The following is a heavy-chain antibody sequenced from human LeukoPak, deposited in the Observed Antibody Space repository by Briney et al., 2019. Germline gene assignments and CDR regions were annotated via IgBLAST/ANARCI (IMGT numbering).Heavy chain of an antibody. CDR3: ARVYQSAEYYFDY. CDR1: GGSISSGSYY. J-gene: IGHJ4*02. Sequence: PSQTLSLTCTVSGGSISSGSYYWSWIRQPAGKGLEWIGRIYTSGSTNYNPSVKSRVTISVDTSKNQFSLKLSSVTAADTAVYYCARVYQSAEYYFDYWGQGNLVSVSS. D-gene: IGHD2-2*01. V-gene: IGHV4-61*02. CDR2: IYTSGST.